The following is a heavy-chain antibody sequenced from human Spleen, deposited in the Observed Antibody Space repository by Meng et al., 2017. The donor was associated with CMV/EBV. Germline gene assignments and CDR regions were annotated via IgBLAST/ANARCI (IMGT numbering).Heavy chain of an antibody. CDR2: ISGSGGGT. Sequence: GFTVSSYPMSWVRQSPGKGLQWVSGISGSGGGTYYADSVKGRFTVSRDNSKNTIYLQMNSLRGEDTAIYYCAKDLAIFGVVPGAFHIWGQGTMVTVSS. D-gene: IGHD3-3*01. CDR1: GFTVSSYP. V-gene: IGHV3-23*01. CDR3: AKDLAIFGVVPGAFHI. J-gene: IGHJ3*02.